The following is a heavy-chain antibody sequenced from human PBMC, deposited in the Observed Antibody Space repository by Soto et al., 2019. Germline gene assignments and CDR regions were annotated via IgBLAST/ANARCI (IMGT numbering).Heavy chain of an antibody. V-gene: IGHV4-39*01. Sequence: QLQLQESGPGLVKPSETLSLTCTVSGDSITSSSHYWGWIRQPPGKGLECIANIYYDGNTYYNPSLKSRVAISLDTSKNQFSLRLNSVTAADTAVYYCARSSIEPRVFMHPFDSWGQGTLVTVSS. CDR1: GDSITSSSHY. CDR3: ARSSIEPRVFMHPFDS. CDR2: IYYDGNT. J-gene: IGHJ4*02. D-gene: IGHD6-6*01.